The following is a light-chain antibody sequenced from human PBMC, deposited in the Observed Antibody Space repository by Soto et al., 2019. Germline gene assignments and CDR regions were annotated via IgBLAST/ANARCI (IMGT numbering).Light chain of an antibody. CDR1: SSNIGSNT. CDR3: AAWDDSLNAPV. J-gene: IGLJ3*02. CDR2: TND. V-gene: IGLV1-44*01. Sequence: QPVLTQPPSASGTPGQRVTISCSRSSSNIGSNTVTWYHHLPGTAPKVLIYTNDQRPSGVPDRFSGSKSGTSASLAISGLQSEDEAEYYCAAWDDSLNAPVFGGGTKLTVL.